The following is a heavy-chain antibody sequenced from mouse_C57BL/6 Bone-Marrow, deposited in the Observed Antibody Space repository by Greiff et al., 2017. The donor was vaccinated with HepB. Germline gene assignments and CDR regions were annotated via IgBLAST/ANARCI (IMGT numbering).Heavy chain of an antibody. D-gene: IGHD1-1*02. V-gene: IGHV8-8*01. J-gene: IGHJ2*01. CDR1: GFSLSTFGMG. CDR3: ARIIPWGSHGYFDY. Sequence: QVTLKESGPGILQPSQTLSLTCSFSGFSLSTFGMGVGWIRQPSGKGLEWLAHIWWDDDKYYNPALKSRLTISKDTSKNQVFLKIANVDTAATATYYCARIIPWGSHGYFDYWGQGTTLTVSS. CDR2: IWWDDDK.